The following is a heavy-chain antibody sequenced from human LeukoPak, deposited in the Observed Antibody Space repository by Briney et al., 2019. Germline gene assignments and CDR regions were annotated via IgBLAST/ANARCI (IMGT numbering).Heavy chain of an antibody. Sequence: TSETLSLTCTVSGGSISSGGYYWSWIRQHPGKGLEWIGYIYYSGSTYYNPSPKSRVTISVDTSKNQFSLKLSSVTAADTAVYYCARATVVPAAMGNWGQGTLVTVSS. J-gene: IGHJ4*02. CDR3: ARATVVPAAMGN. CDR1: GGSISSGGYY. CDR2: IYYSGST. V-gene: IGHV4-31*03. D-gene: IGHD2-2*01.